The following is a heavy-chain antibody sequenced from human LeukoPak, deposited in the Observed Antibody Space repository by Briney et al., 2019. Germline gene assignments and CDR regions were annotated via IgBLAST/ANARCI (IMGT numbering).Heavy chain of an antibody. D-gene: IGHD4-11*01. V-gene: IGHV1-18*01. Sequence: ASVKVSCKASGYTFTSYGISWVRQAPGQGREWMGWISTYNGNTNYAQKFQGRVTMTTDTSTSTAYMDLRSLTSDDTAVYYCARDPTTQTFDYWGQGTLVTVSS. J-gene: IGHJ4*02. CDR2: ISTYNGNT. CDR3: ARDPTTQTFDY. CDR1: GYTFTSYG.